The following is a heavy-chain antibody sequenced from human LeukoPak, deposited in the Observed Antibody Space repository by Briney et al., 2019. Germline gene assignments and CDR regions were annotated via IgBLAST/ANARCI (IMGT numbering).Heavy chain of an antibody. CDR1: GGTFSSYA. D-gene: IGHD3-3*01. CDR3: ARAAPRGGSYDFWSGYSKGETYPHYYYYYYMDV. CDR2: IIPIFGTA. V-gene: IGHV1-69*05. J-gene: IGHJ6*03. Sequence: ASVKVSCKASGGTFSSYAISWVRQAPGQGLEWMGGIIPIFGTANYAQKFQGRVTITTDESTSTAYMELSSLRSEDTAVYYCARAAPRGGSYDFWSGYSKGETYPHYYYYYYMDVWGKGTTVTVSS.